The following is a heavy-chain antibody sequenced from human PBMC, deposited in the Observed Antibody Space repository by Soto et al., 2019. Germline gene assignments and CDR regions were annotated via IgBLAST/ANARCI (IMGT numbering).Heavy chain of an antibody. J-gene: IGHJ4*02. D-gene: IGHD3-9*01. CDR1: GDPISSCGHF. Sequence: QQQQQDSGPVLAKPSETLSLTCTVSGDPISSCGHFWVWIRQPPGKGLEWNGNLQYNGITHSNPSLESRVTISAVTSKNHFSLTLNPSTPADAALYKCVHTMDWSPSDSWGQGTLVTVS. CDR2: LQYNGIT. V-gene: IGHV4-39*02. CDR3: VHTMDWSPSDS.